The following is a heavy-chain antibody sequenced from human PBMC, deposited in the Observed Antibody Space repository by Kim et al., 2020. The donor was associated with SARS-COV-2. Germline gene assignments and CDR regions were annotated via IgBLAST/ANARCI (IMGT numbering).Heavy chain of an antibody. Sequence: GESLKISCKGSGYRFATSWIVWVRQMPGKGVEWMGIIYPYDSDTRYSPSFQGQVTISVDKSIDTAYLQWSSLKASDTAVYYCAGHREEGSYRSILDSWGQETLVTVSS. V-gene: IGHV5-51*01. CDR3: AGHREEGSYRSILDS. CDR2: IYPYDSDT. J-gene: IGHJ4*02. CDR1: GYRFATSW. D-gene: IGHD3-16*02.